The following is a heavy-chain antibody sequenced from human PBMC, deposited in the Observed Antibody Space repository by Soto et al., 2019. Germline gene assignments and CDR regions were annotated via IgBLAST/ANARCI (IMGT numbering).Heavy chain of an antibody. D-gene: IGHD3-9*01. CDR2: LYFFGST. V-gene: IGHV4-59*08. Sequence: QVQLQESGPGLVKPSETLSLTCTVSGGSISSYYWSWIRQPPGKGLEWIGYLYFFGSTNYNPSLKSRVTISVDTSKNHFSLKLSSVTAADTAVYYCARHSPDFDWLSQFDYWGQGTLVTVSS. CDR3: ARHSPDFDWLSQFDY. CDR1: GGSISSYY. J-gene: IGHJ4*02.